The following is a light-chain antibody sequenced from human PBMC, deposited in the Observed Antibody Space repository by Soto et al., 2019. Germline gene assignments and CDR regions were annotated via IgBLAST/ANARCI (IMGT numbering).Light chain of an antibody. CDR2: LGS. Sequence: DIVMTQSPLSLPVTPGEPASISCRSSQSLLHSNGYNYFNWYLQKPGQSPQLLIYLGSNRASGVPDRFSGSGSGTDFTLKISRVEAEDVGVYYCMQALQTPTFGQGTRLEIK. CDR3: MQALQTPT. J-gene: IGKJ5*01. CDR1: QSLLHSNGYNY. V-gene: IGKV2-28*01.